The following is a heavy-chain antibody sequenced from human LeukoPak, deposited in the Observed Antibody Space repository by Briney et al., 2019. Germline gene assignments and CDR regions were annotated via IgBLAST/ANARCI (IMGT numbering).Heavy chain of an antibody. CDR1: GYTFTGYY. Sequence: ASVKVSCKASGYTFTGYYMHWVRQAPGQGLEWMGWINPNSGGTNYAQKFQGRVTMTRDTSISTAYMELSRLRSDDTAVYYCASTMLFSGSYSERVDYWGQGTLVTVSS. CDR2: INPNSGGT. CDR3: ASTMLFSGSYSERVDY. V-gene: IGHV1-2*02. J-gene: IGHJ4*02. D-gene: IGHD1-26*01.